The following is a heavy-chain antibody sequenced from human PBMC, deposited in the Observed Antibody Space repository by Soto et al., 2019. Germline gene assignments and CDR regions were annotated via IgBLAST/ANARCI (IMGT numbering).Heavy chain of an antibody. CDR1: GYTFTSYG. CDR3: ARDQSYDFWSGIYYYYGMDA. D-gene: IGHD3-3*01. CDR2: ISAYNGNT. Sequence: ASVNVSCKASGYTFTSYGISWVRQAPGQGLEWMGWISAYNGNTNYAQKLQGRVTMTTDTSTSTAYMELRSLRSDDTAVYYCARDQSYDFWSGIYYYYGMDAWGQGNPVTVSS. J-gene: IGHJ6*02. V-gene: IGHV1-18*04.